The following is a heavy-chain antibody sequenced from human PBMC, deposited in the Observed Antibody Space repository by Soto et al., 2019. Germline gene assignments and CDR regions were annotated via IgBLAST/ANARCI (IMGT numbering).Heavy chain of an antibody. V-gene: IGHV1-69*12. CDR1: GGTFGIYA. D-gene: IGHD6-13*01. CDR3: ARSLYSSSWYHSGNSYYYYGMDV. CDR2: IIAFSDIV. J-gene: IGHJ6*02. Sequence: QVQLVQSGAEVKKPGSSVKVSCKASGGTFGIYAITWVRQAPGQGLEWMGGIIAFSDIVNYTQKLQGRVTMTADESTSTAYLDPSSLRSDDTAVYYCARSLYSSSWYHSGNSYYYYGMDVWGQGTTVTVSS.